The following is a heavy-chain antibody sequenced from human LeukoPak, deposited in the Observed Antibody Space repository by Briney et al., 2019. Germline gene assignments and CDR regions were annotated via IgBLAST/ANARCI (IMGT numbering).Heavy chain of an antibody. CDR2: ISSSGSTI. CDR1: GFTFSDYY. J-gene: IGHJ4*02. CDR3: ARDYYDSSGYYAHLDY. V-gene: IGHV3-11*01. D-gene: IGHD3-22*01. Sequence: GGSLRLSCAASGFTFSDYYMSWIRQAPGKGLEWVSYISSSGSTIYYADSVKGRFTISRDNAKNSLYLQMNSLRAEDTAVYYCARDYYDSSGYYAHLDYWGQGTPVTVSS.